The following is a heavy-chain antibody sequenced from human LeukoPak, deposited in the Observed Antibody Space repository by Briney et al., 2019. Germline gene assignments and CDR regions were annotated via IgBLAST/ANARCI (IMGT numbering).Heavy chain of an antibody. J-gene: IGHJ4*02. CDR3: AKVRAGYYFDY. V-gene: IGHV3-23*01. CDR1: GFTFSNFA. CDR2: KSGVGVSA. Sequence: GGSLRLSCTASGFTFSNFAMSWVRQAPGKGLEWVSSKSGVGVSAYYADSVKGRFTISRDNSKNTLYLQMHSLRAEDTAVYYCAKVRAGYYFDYWVQGTQVTVSS. D-gene: IGHD6-19*01.